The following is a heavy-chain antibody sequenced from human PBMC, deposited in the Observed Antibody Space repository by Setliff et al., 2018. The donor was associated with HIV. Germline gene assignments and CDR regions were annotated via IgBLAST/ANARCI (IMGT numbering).Heavy chain of an antibody. V-gene: IGHV1-69*13. CDR2: SIPIYGTA. J-gene: IGHJ6*03. CDR3: ASGLYYDSSGYLYYYYMDV. Sequence: SVKVSCKASGGTFNNYAISWVRQAPGQGLEWMGGSIPIYGTANYARKFQGRVTITADESTSTAYMELSSLRSEDTAVYYCASGLYYDSSGYLYYYYMDVWGKGTTVTVSS. CDR1: GGTFNNYA. D-gene: IGHD3-22*01.